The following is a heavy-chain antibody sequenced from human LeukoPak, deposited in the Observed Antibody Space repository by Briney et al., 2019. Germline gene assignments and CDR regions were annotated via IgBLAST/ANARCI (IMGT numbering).Heavy chain of an antibody. Sequence: SETLSLTCTVSDASITYNYWSWIRQPPGKGLEWVACLSHRGNTWYNPSLESRVTISVDTSKNRFSLNFNSVTAADTALYWCARHNAPRRVGFDFWGQGILVTVSS. D-gene: IGHD3-10*01. J-gene: IGHJ4*02. CDR1: DASITYNY. V-gene: IGHV4-39*01. CDR3: ARHNAPRRVGFDF. CDR2: LSHRGNT.